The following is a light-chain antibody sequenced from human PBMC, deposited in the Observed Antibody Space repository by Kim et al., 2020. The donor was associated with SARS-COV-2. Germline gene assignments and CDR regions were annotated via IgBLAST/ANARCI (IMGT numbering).Light chain of an antibody. Sequence: GQSITISCAGTSRDVGAYKYVSWHQQHPGKAPTLLIYDVSDRPAGVSNRFSGSKSGNTASLTISGLQAEDEADYYCTSYTSSSTYVFGTGTKVTVL. V-gene: IGLV2-14*03. CDR3: TSYTSSSTYV. CDR2: DVS. CDR1: SRDVGAYKY. J-gene: IGLJ1*01.